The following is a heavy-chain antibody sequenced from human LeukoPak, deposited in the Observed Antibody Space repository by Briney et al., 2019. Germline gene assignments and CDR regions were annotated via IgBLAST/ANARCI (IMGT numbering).Heavy chain of an antibody. CDR1: GFTFSSYA. CDR3: ARDLAWGAFDY. V-gene: IGHV3-23*01. J-gene: IGHJ4*02. CDR2: VSPPGGGT. D-gene: IGHD7-27*01. Sequence: GGSLRLSCAASGFTFSSYAMSWVRQAPGKGLEWLSGVSPPGGGTYYADSVKGRFTISRDDSENTLSLQMYSLRVEDTAIYYCARDLAWGAFDYWGQGTLVTVSS.